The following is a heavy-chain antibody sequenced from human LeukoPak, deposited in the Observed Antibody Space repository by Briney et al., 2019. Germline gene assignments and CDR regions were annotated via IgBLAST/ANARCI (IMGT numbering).Heavy chain of an antibody. CDR2: ISYDGSNK. J-gene: IGHJ4*02. CDR1: GFTFSSYG. D-gene: IGHD4-17*01. CDR3: AKDHYDYGDYHFDY. Sequence: GGPLRLSCAASGFTFSSYGMHWVRQAPGKGLEWVAFISYDGSNKYHADSVKGRFTISRDNSKNTLYLQMNSLRAEDTAVYYCAKDHYDYGDYHFDYWGQGTLVTVSS. V-gene: IGHV3-30*18.